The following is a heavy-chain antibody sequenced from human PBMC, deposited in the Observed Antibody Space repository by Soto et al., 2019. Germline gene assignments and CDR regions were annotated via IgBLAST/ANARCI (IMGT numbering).Heavy chain of an antibody. CDR1: GYTFTSYY. Sequence: ASVKVSCKASGYTFTSYYMHWVRQAPGQGLEWMGIINPSGGSTSYAQKFQGRVTMTRDTSTSTVYMELSSLRSEDTAVYYCASGLGLYCSSTSCYMRYYGMDVWGQGTTVTSP. CDR3: ASGLGLYCSSTSCYMRYYGMDV. D-gene: IGHD2-2*02. V-gene: IGHV1-46*01. CDR2: INPSGGST. J-gene: IGHJ6*02.